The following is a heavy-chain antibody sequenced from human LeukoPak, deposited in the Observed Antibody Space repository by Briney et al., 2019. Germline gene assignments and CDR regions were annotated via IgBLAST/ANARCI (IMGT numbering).Heavy chain of an antibody. CDR2: ISYDGSNK. CDR3: ARVRIAAAGRGYFDF. J-gene: IGHJ4*02. D-gene: IGHD6-13*01. V-gene: IGHV3-30-3*01. CDR1: GFTFSSYA. Sequence: GGSLRLSCAASGFTFSSYAMHWVRQAPGKGLEWVAVISYDGSNKYYADSVKGRFTISRDNSKNTLYLQMNSLRAEDTAAYYCARVRIAAAGRGYFDFWGQGTLVTVST.